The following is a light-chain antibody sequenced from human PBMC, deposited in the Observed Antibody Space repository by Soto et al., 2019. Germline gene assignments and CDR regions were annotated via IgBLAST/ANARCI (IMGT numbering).Light chain of an antibody. CDR2: GAS. J-gene: IGKJ2*01. CDR1: QRVSSSY. V-gene: IGKV3D-7*01. CDR3: QQDYNLPRGT. Sequence: PGERVTLSCRASQRVSSSYLTWYQQKPGQAPRLLIYGASTRATSIPARFSGSGSGTDFTLTISSLQPEDFAVYYCQQDYNLPRGTFGQGTKLEIK.